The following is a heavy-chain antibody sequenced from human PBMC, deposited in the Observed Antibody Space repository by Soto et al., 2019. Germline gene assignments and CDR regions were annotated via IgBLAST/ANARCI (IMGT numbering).Heavy chain of an antibody. CDR2: INPDGNVG. V-gene: IGHV3-7*03. D-gene: IGHD5-18*01. J-gene: IGHJ4*02. CDR3: EGWGGYGYNY. Sequence: EVQLLGSGGGLVQPGGSLRLSCVGSGFTFSTYWMNWVRQAPGKGLEWVAKINPDGNVGTYVDSVRGRFTTSRNNAKNSLYPQMSCLRADDTAVYFCEGWGGYGYNYWGQGIMVTVSS. CDR1: GFTFSTYW.